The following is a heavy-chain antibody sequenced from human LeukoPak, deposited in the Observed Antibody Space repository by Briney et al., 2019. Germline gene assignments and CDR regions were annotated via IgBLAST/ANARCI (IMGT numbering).Heavy chain of an antibody. CDR1: GFTFTTYA. V-gene: IGHV3-21*01. CDR2: ISSTGSYI. J-gene: IGHJ4*02. D-gene: IGHD4-17*01. Sequence: GGSLRLSCAASGFTFTTYAMNWVRQAPGKGLEWVSSISSTGSYISYADSVKGRFTISIDNAKNSLYLQMSSLRAEDTAVYYCARDSYGDYFYDYWGQGTLVTVSS. CDR3: ARDSYGDYFYDY.